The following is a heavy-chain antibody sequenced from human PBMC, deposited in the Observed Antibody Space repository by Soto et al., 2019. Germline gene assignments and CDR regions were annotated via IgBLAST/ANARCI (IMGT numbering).Heavy chain of an antibody. J-gene: IGHJ4*02. V-gene: IGHV4-30-2*01. Sequence: QLQLQESGSGLVKPSQTLALTFAVPGGFISSGGYSWRLIRQPPGKGLEWIGYIYHSGSTYYNPSRKSRVTISVDRSKNQFSLKLSSVTAADTAVYYCARGTFAGADYWGQGTLVTVSS. CDR1: GGFISSGGYS. CDR2: IYHSGST. CDR3: ARGTFAGADY.